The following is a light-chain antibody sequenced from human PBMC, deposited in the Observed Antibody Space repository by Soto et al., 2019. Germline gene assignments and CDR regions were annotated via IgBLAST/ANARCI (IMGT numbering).Light chain of an antibody. V-gene: IGKV1-39*01. CDR2: DAS. J-gene: IGKJ2*01. CDR1: QTIARY. Sequence: DIQMTQSPSFLSASVGDRVTITCRASQTIARYLNWYQHKPGKAPKFLIYDASSLQGGVPSRFNGSGSGTDFTLTINSLQPDDFATYYCQQSFSTPPTFGQGTKLETK. CDR3: QQSFSTPPT.